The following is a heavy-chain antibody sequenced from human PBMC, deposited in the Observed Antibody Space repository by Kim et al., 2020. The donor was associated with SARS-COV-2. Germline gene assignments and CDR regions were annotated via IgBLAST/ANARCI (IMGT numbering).Heavy chain of an antibody. V-gene: IGHV3-30-3*01. CDR3: ARDLWIQLVVSGYMDV. Sequence: GGSLRLSCAASGFTFSSYAMHWVRQAPGKGLEWVAVISYDGSNKYYADSVKGRFTISRDNSKNTLYLQMNSLRAEDTAVYYCARDLWIQLVVSGYMDVWGKGTTVTVSS. D-gene: IGHD5-18*01. CDR2: ISYDGSNK. CDR1: GFTFSSYA. J-gene: IGHJ6*03.